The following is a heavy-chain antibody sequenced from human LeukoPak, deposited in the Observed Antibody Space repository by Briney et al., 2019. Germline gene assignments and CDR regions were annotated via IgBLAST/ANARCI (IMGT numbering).Heavy chain of an antibody. D-gene: IGHD3-9*01. CDR2: IIPIFGTA. V-gene: IGHV1-69*13. CDR3: ARGYRILTGLGPYGMDV. CDR1: GGTFSSYA. Sequence: SVKVSCKASGGTFSSYAISWVRQAPGQGLEWMGGIIPIFGTANYAQKFQGRVTITADESASTAYMELSSLRSEDTAVYYCARGYRILTGLGPYGMDVWGQGTTVTVSS. J-gene: IGHJ6*02.